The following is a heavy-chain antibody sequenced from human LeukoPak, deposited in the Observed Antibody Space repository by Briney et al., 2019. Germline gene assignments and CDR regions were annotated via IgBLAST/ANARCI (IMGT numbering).Heavy chain of an antibody. V-gene: IGHV3-73*01. CDR3: TRHGRVGAPIQGYLYYYGMDV. D-gene: IGHD1-26*01. CDR1: GFTFSGSA. Sequence: GGSLRLSCAASGFTFSGSAMHWVRQASGKGLEWVGRIRSKANSYATAYAASVKGRFTISRDDSKNTAYLQMNSLKTEDTAVYYCTRHGRVGAPIQGYLYYYGMDVWGQGTTVTVSS. J-gene: IGHJ6*02. CDR2: IRSKANSYAT.